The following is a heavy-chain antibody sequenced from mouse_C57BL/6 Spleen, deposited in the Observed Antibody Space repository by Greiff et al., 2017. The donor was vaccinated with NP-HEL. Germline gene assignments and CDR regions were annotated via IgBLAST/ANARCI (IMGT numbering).Heavy chain of an antibody. Sequence: VQLQQPGAELVMPGASVKLSCKASGYTFTSYWMHWVKQRPGQGLEWIGEIDPSDSYTNYNQKFKGKSTLTVDKSSSTAYMQLSSLTSEDSAVYYCARSTLLTFDYWGQGTTLTVSS. CDR1: GYTFTSYW. CDR2: IDPSDSYT. D-gene: IGHD2-1*01. V-gene: IGHV1-69*01. J-gene: IGHJ2*01. CDR3: ARSTLLTFDY.